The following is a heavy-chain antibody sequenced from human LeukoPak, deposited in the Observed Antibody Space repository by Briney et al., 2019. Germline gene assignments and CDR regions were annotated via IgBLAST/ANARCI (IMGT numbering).Heavy chain of an antibody. Sequence: GGSLRPSCAASGFTFSSYAMSWVRQAPGKGLEWVSSISGSGGSTYYADSVRGRFTISRDNSKNTLYLQMNSLRAEDTAVYYCAKCVGSIAGYWGQGTLVTVSS. D-gene: IGHD6-6*01. V-gene: IGHV3-23*01. J-gene: IGHJ4*02. CDR2: ISGSGGST. CDR1: GFTFSSYA. CDR3: AKCVGSIAGY.